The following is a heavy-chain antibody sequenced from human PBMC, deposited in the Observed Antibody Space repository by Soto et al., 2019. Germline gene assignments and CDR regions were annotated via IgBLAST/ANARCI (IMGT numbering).Heavy chain of an antibody. Sequence: QVQLVQSGAEVKKPGASVEVSCKASGYTFTSYAMHWVRQAPGQRLEWMGWINAGNGNTKYSQKFQGRVTITRDTSASTAYMELSSLRSEDTAVYYCAKSATVPAAIAYWGQGTLVTVSS. V-gene: IGHV1-3*01. D-gene: IGHD2-2*02. CDR1: GYTFTSYA. CDR2: INAGNGNT. CDR3: AKSATVPAAIAY. J-gene: IGHJ4*02.